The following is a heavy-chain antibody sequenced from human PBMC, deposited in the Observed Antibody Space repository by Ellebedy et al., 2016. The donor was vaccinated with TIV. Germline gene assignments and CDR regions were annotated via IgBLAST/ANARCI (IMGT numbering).Heavy chain of an antibody. J-gene: IGHJ6*02. V-gene: IGHV4-59*01. CDR2: IHHSGNS. CDR1: GGSINNYY. Sequence: MPSETLSLTCSVSGGSINNYYWTWIRQPQGQGLEWIGDIHHSGNSHIHPSLKSRVTLSLDTSKNQFSLGLSSVTAADTATYYCARDLGRYGMDVWGQGTTVTVSS. CDR3: ARDLGRYGMDV.